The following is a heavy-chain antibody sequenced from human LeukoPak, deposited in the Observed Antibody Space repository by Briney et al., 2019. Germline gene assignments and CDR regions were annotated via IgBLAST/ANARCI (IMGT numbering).Heavy chain of an antibody. J-gene: IGHJ4*02. D-gene: IGHD3-22*01. CDR3: AREFDYYDSSGYYLSY. V-gene: IGHV3-73*01. Sequence: GGSLRLSCAASGFTFSGSAMHWVRQASGKGLEWVGRIRSKANSYATAYAASVKGRFTISRDDSKNTAYLQMNSLKTEDTAVYYCAREFDYYDSSGYYLSYWGQGTLVTVSS. CDR2: IRSKANSYAT. CDR1: GFTFSGSA.